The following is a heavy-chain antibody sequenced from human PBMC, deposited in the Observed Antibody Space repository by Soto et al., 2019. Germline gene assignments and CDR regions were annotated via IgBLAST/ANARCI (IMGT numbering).Heavy chain of an antibody. CDR2: IIGSGGSA. Sequence: EVRLLESGGGLVQPGGPLRLSCAASGFTFSSYAMSWVRQAPGKGLEWVSTIIGSGGSANYADSVKGRFTISRDSSKNALYPQMAGLRADGTGVYYSAIHILITVLGYYYGMDVWGQGTTVTVSS. V-gene: IGHV3-23*01. CDR3: AIHILITVLGYYYGMDV. CDR1: GFTFSSYA. D-gene: IGHD3-16*01. J-gene: IGHJ6*01.